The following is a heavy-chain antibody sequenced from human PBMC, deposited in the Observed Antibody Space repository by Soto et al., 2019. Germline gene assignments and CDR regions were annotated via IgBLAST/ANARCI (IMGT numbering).Heavy chain of an antibody. V-gene: IGHV5-51*01. CDR3: ARRGSGSSTSWYRGFAFDI. J-gene: IGHJ3*02. CDR2: IYPGDSDT. D-gene: IGHD2-2*01. CDR1: GYSFTSYW. Sequence: PGESLKISCKGSGYSFTSYWIGWVRQMPGKGLEWMGIIYPGDSDTRYSPSFQGRVTISADKSISTAYLQWSSLKASDTAMYYCARRGSGSSTSWYRGFAFDIWGQGTMVTVSS.